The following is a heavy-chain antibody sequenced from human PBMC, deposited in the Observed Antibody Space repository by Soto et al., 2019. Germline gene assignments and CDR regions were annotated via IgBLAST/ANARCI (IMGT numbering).Heavy chain of an antibody. CDR2: ISTSGATR. V-gene: IGHV3-48*02. CDR1: GFTFSTDS. CDR3: ARFFGSGFDD. D-gene: IGHD6-19*01. Sequence: EVQLVESGGGLVQPGGSLRLSCVASGFTFSTDSMNWVRQAPGKGLEWVAHISTSGATRYYADSVKGRFTISRDNAKTSLYLQMDSLRNEDTAVYYCARFFGSGFDDWGQGTLVTVAS. J-gene: IGHJ4*02.